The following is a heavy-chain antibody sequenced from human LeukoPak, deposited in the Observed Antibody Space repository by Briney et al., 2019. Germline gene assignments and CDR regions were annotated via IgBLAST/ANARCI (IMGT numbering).Heavy chain of an antibody. Sequence: ASVKVSCKASGYTFTSYGISWVRQAPGQGLEWMGWFSAYNGNTNYAQKLQGRVTMTTDTSTSTAYMELRSLRSDDTAVYYCARDVEQQLVRAVDYWGQGTLVTVSS. CDR1: GYTFTSYG. CDR3: ARDVEQQLVRAVDY. D-gene: IGHD6-13*01. J-gene: IGHJ4*02. CDR2: FSAYNGNT. V-gene: IGHV1-18*01.